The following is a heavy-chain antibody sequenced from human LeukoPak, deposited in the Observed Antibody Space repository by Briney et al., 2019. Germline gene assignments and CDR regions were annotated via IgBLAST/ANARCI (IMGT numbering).Heavy chain of an antibody. CDR1: GYTFTSYA. J-gene: IGHJ4*02. Sequence: ASVKVSCKASGYTFTSYAMHWVRQAPGQRLEWMRWINAGNGNTKYSQKFQGRVTITRDTSASTAYMELSSLRSEDTAVYYCAREDSSGWYRKELDYWGQGTLVTVSS. D-gene: IGHD6-19*01. V-gene: IGHV1-3*01. CDR3: AREDSSGWYRKELDY. CDR2: INAGNGNT.